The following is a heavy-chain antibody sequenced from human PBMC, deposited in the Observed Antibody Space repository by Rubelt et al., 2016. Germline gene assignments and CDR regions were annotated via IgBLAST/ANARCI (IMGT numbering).Heavy chain of an antibody. CDR3: ARAADQDFDY. CDR2: IKASDGTT. CDR1: GHTFSNYY. Sequence: QVQLVQSGGEVKKPGASVTVSCKASGHTFSNYYMHWVRQAPGQGLEWMGMIKASDGTTRHAKKFQDRVTVTRDTSTSTLYMERSSLGSEDTAVYYCARAADQDFDYWGQGTLVTVSS. J-gene: IGHJ4*02. V-gene: IGHV1-46*01.